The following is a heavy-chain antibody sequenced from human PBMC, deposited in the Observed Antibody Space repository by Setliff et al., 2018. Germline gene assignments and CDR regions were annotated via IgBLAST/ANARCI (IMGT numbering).Heavy chain of an antibody. D-gene: IGHD1-26*01. CDR1: GFTFRDYS. Sequence: GGSLRLACPTSGFTFRDYSMVWVRQVPGKGLEWVAGVIQVGSGIYADSVKGRSTISRENSKNNFFLQINNLRAADTATYYCAKDRVNDGFWDFDSWGQGIVVTVSS. V-gene: IGHV3-23*01. J-gene: IGHJ4*02. CDR2: VIQVGSGI. CDR3: AKDRVNDGFWDFDS.